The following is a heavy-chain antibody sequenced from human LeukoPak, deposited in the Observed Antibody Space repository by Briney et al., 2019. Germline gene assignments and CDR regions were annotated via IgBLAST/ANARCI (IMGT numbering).Heavy chain of an antibody. Sequence: PSETLSLTCAVSGGSISSSDWWSWVRQPPGRGLEWIGEVNHSGSTNYNPSLKSRVTILVDKSRNQFSLKLSNVTAADTAVYYCAREGYYDSSGYYRYYFDSWGQGTLVTVSS. CDR3: AREGYYDSSGYYRYYFDS. D-gene: IGHD3-22*01. V-gene: IGHV4-4*02. CDR1: GGSISSSDW. J-gene: IGHJ4*02. CDR2: VNHSGST.